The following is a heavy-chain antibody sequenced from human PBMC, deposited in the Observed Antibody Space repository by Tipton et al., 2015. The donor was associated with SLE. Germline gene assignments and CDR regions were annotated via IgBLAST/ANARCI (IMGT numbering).Heavy chain of an antibody. CDR1: GGSISSYY. CDR2: IYYTGST. V-gene: IGHV4-30-4*08. CDR3: ARDQGDFFVDY. J-gene: IGHJ4*02. Sequence: TLSLTCTVSGGSISSYYWSWIRQPPGKGLEWIGYIYYTGSTYYNPSLKSRVAISVDTSKNQFSLKLSSVTAADTAVYYCARDQGDFFVDYWGQGTLVTVSS. D-gene: IGHD2-21*02.